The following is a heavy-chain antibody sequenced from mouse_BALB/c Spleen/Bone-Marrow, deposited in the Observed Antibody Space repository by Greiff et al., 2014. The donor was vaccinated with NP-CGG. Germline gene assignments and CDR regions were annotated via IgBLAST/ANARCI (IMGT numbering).Heavy chain of an antibody. CDR3: SSPIYYCNYEGFPY. CDR1: GYTFTDYA. Sequence: QVQLQQSGPELVRPGVSVKISCKGSGYTFTDYAMHWVKQSHAKSLEWIGVISTYSGNTNYNQKFKGKATMTVDKSSSTAYLELARLTSEYSAIYFCSSPIYYCNYEGFPYWGQGTLVTVSA. CDR2: ISTYSGNT. D-gene: IGHD2-1*01. J-gene: IGHJ3*01. V-gene: IGHV1-67*01.